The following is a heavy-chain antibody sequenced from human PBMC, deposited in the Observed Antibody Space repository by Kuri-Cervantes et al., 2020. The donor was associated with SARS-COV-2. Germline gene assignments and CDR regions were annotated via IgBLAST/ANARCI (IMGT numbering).Heavy chain of an antibody. CDR3: ATSGYYDFWSGYYFDY. CDR1: GGSISSGSYY. CDR2: IYYSGST. Sequence: SETLSLTCTVSGGSISSGSYYWGWIRQPPGKGLEWIGSIYYSGSTYYNPSLKSRVTISVDTSKSQSSLKLSSVTAADTAVYYCATSGYYDFWSGYYFDYWGQGTLVTVSS. V-gene: IGHV4-39*01. J-gene: IGHJ4*02. D-gene: IGHD3-3*01.